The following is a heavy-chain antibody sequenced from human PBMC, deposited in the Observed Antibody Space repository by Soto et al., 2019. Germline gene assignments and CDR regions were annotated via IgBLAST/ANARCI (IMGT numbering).Heavy chain of an antibody. J-gene: IGHJ4*02. CDR1: GFNFIGSA. Sequence: EVQLVESGGGLVQPGGSLKVSCTGFGFNFIGSALHWVRQPSGKGLEWVGRIRVKTKTYATSYATSVQGRFFLSRDNSKNTAYLQMESLRDDDPGVYYCTGRGGDSPPDIWGPGTLVTVSS. CDR2: IRVKTKTYAT. CDR3: TGRGGDSPPDI. D-gene: IGHD4-17*01. V-gene: IGHV3-73*01.